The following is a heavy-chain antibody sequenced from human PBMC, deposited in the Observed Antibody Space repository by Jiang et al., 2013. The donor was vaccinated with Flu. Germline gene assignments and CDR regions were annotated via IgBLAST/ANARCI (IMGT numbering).Heavy chain of an antibody. CDR3: ARQALLWFGGYGMDV. V-gene: IGHV4-39*01. J-gene: IGHJ6*02. CDR2: IYYSGST. Sequence: GSISSSSYYWGWIRQPPGKGLEWIGSIYYSGSTYYNPSLKSRVTISVDTSKNQFSLKLSSVTAADTAVYYCARQALLWFGGYGMDVWGQGTTVTVSS. D-gene: IGHD3-10*01. CDR1: GSISSSSYY.